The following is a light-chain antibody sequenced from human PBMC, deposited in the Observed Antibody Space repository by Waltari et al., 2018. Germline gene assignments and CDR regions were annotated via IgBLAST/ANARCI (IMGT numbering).Light chain of an antibody. J-gene: IGKJ2*01. V-gene: IGKV2-30*01. CDR2: KVS. CDR3: MQGTHWPYT. CDR1: QSPVYSDGNIN. Sequence: VVMTQSPLSLPVTLGQPASISCRSSQSPVYSDGNINLNWFQQRPGQSPRRLIYKVSNRDSGVPDRFSGSGSGTDFTLKISRVEAEDVGVYYCMQGTHWPYTFGQGTKLEIK.